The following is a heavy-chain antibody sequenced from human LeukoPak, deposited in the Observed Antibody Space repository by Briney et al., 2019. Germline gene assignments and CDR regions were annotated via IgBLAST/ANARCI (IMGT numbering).Heavy chain of an antibody. D-gene: IGHD6-13*01. Sequence: GGSLRLSCAASGFTFSSYAMHWVRQAPGKGLEWVAVISYDGSNKYYADSVKGRFTISRDNSKNTLYLQMNSLGAEDTAVYYCAREGYSSSWYDFDYWGQGTLVTVSS. CDR1: GFTFSSYA. J-gene: IGHJ4*02. V-gene: IGHV3-30-3*01. CDR3: AREGYSSSWYDFDY. CDR2: ISYDGSNK.